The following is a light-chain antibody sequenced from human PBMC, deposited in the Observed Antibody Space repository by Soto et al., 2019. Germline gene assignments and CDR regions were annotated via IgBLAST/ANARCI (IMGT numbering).Light chain of an antibody. CDR2: EVT. CDR3: SSYTNINTRAGV. J-gene: IGLJ1*01. CDR1: SGDIGSYNR. Sequence: QSALTQPPSASGSPGQSVTISCTGTSGDIGSYNRVSWYQQHPGKAPKLIIYEVTDRPSGVSNRFSGSKSGNTASLTISGLQAEDEAEYYCSSYTNINTRAGVFGTGTKVTVL. V-gene: IGLV2-14*01.